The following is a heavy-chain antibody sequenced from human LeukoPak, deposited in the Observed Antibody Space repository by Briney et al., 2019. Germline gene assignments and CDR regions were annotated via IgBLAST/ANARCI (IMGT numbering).Heavy chain of an antibody. CDR3: ATLSAGYMDV. CDR1: GFTLSSNY. V-gene: IGHV3-53*01. J-gene: IGHJ6*03. Sequence: GGSLRLSCAASGFTLSSNYMSWVRQAPGKGLEWVSAIYSGGSTYYADSVKGRFTISRDNSKNTLYLQMNSLRAEDTAVYYCATLSAGYMDVWGKGTTVTVSS. CDR2: IYSGGST.